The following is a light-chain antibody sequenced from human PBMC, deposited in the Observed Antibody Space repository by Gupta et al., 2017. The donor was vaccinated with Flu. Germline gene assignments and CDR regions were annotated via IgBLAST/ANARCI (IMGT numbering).Light chain of an antibody. J-gene: IGLJ3*02. CDR1: NSNIGEGYE. CDR3: PSYDGTLGGV. CDR2: DNN. V-gene: IGLV1-40*03. Sequence: RVAISCTGSNSNIGEGYEVHWYQTLPATAPILVIYDNNNRPSGVPDRFAGYKSGASAFLAITGLQAEDEAYYYYPSYDGTLGGVFGGGTKVTVL.